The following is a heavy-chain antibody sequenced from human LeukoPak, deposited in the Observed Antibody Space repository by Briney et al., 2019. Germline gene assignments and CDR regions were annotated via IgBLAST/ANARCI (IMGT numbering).Heavy chain of an antibody. CDR3: ARRGDNWGPFDY. D-gene: IGHD7-27*01. CDR2: ISGSGGST. J-gene: IGHJ4*02. CDR1: GFTFSNYA. V-gene: IGHV3-23*01. Sequence: AGGSLRLSCAASGFTFSNYAMNWVRQAPGKGLEWVSTISGSGGSTYYADSVKGRFTISRDNSKNTLYLQMNSLRAEDTALYYCARRGDNWGPFDYGGQGTLVTVSS.